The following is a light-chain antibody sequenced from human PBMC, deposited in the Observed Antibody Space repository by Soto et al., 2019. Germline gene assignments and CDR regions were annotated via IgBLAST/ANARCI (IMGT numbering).Light chain of an antibody. V-gene: IGLV2-8*01. CDR1: SSDVGAYNY. CDR3: SSYAASTALGV. CDR2: EVS. Sequence: QSALTQPPYASGSPGQSVTISCTGTSSDVGAYNYVSWYQQHPGKVPKLIIYEVSKRPSGVPDRFSGSKSGNTASLTVSGLQAEDEADYYCSSYAASTALGVFGGGTKLTVL. J-gene: IGLJ3*02.